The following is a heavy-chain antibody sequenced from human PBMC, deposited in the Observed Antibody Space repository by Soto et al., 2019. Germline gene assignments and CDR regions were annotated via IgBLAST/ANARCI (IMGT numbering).Heavy chain of an antibody. CDR3: AREAASDPSFYYHYMDV. CDR2: MNPKTGNT. J-gene: IGHJ6*03. CDR1: GYTFTNYN. Sequence: QEQLVQSGAEVKKPGAPVKVSCKASGYTFTNYNIHWVRQATGQGLEWMGWMNPKTGNTGYEEKFHGRVTMTRNSSINTAFMELSGLRSEDTAVYYCAREAASDPSFYYHYMDVWGKGTTVTVSS. V-gene: IGHV1-8*01. D-gene: IGHD6-25*01.